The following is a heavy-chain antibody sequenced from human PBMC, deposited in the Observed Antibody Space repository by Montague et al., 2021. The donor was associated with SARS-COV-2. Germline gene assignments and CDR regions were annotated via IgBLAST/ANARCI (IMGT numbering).Heavy chain of an antibody. CDR2: IYYSGYT. J-gene: IGHJ5*02. CDR3: ARLGPGPQGEES. D-gene: IGHD3-16*01. V-gene: IGHV4-39*01. Sequence: SETLSLTCTVSGGSITTTSHYWGWIRQPPGKGLEWIGSIYYSGYTHYNPSLKTRLTLSVDTSTNQFSLKLSSVTAADTAVYHYARLGPGPQGEESWGQGTVVIVSS. CDR1: GGSITTTSHY.